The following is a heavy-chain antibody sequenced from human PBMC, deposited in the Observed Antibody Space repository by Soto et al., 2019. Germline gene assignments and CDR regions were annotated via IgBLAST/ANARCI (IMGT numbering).Heavy chain of an antibody. D-gene: IGHD3-22*01. J-gene: IGHJ6*02. Sequence: PGGSLRLSCGASGFTFSSYGMHWVRQAPGKGLEWVAVISYDGSNKYYADSVKGRFTISRDNSKNRLYLQMNSLRAEDTAVYYCAKDTVVVEPPPYYYYYYGMDVWGQGTTVTVSS. CDR3: AKDTVVVEPPPYYYYYYGMDV. CDR2: ISYDGSNK. CDR1: GFTFSSYG. V-gene: IGHV3-30*18.